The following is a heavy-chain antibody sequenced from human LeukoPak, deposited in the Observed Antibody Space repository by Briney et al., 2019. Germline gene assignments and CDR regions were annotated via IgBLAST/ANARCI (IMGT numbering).Heavy chain of an antibody. D-gene: IGHD3-9*01. Sequence: ASVKVSCKASGGTFSSYAISWVRQAPGQGLEWMGGIIPIFGTANYAQKFQGRVTITADESTSTAYMELSSLRSEDTAVYYCARGYLDWSPPDYWGQGTLVTVSS. CDR3: ARGYLDWSPPDY. J-gene: IGHJ4*02. V-gene: IGHV1-69*13. CDR1: GGTFSSYA. CDR2: IIPIFGTA.